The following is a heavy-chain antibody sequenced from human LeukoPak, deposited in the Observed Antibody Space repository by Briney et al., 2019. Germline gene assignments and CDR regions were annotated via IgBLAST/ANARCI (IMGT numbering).Heavy chain of an antibody. V-gene: IGHV1-69*06. D-gene: IGHD1-26*01. CDR2: IIPIFGTA. Sequence: ASVKVSCKASGGTFSSYAISWVRQAPGQGLEWMGGIIPIFGTANYAQKFQGRVTMTEDTSTDTAYMELSSLRSEDTAVYYCATDFIVGATIYWGQGTLVTVSS. CDR1: GGTFSSYA. CDR3: ATDFIVGATIY. J-gene: IGHJ4*02.